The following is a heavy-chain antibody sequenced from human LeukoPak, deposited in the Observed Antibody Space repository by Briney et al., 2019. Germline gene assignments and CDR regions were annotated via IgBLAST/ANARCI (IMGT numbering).Heavy chain of an antibody. J-gene: IGHJ4*02. CDR3: ARLNLGYGYFLEATKRDY. CDR1: GFTFSKYP. Sequence: GGSLRLSCAASGFTFSKYPMHWVRHAPGKGVEWLAVISYDVGSNTYFADSAKGRFTISRDNSKNTLYLQMNSLRAEDTAVYYCARLNLGYGYFLEATKRDYWGQGTLVTVSS. D-gene: IGHD5-18*01. V-gene: IGHV3-30-3*01. CDR2: ISYDVGSNT.